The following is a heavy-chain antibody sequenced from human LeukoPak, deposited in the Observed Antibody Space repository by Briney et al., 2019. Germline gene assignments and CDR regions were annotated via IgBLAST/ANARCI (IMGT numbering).Heavy chain of an antibody. CDR3: SRTEDIVIVPAALGAFDI. J-gene: IGHJ3*02. CDR1: GYTFTSYG. Sequence: GASGKVSCKAAGYTFTSYGISWVRQAPGQGLGWMGGIIPIFGTANYAQKFQGRVTITTDESTSTAYMELSSLRSDDTAVYYCSRTEDIVIVPAALGAFDIWGPRTMVTVSS. CDR2: IIPIFGTA. V-gene: IGHV1-69*05. D-gene: IGHD2-2*01.